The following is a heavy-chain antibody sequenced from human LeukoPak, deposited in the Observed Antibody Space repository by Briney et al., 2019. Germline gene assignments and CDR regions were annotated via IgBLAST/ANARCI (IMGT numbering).Heavy chain of an antibody. CDR1: GYTFTGYY. CDR2: INPNSGAT. D-gene: IGHD2-2*01. Sequence: ASVKVSCKTSGYTFTGYYMHWVRQAPGQGLEWMGWINPNSGATIYAQTLQGRVTMTRDTSISTAYMELSRLRSDDTAVYYCTRVMSTTLFDYWGQGTLVTVSS. J-gene: IGHJ4*02. V-gene: IGHV1-2*02. CDR3: TRVMSTTLFDY.